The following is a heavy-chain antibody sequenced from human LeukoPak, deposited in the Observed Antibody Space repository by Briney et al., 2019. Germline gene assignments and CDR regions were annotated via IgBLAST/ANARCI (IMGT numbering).Heavy chain of an antibody. D-gene: IGHD4-17*01. J-gene: IGHJ4*02. Sequence: SETLSLTCIVSGDSISSYSWSWIRQPAGKGLEWIGRCCPSGNPNYNPSLQSRVTMSVDTSRRQFSLKMTSVTAADTAVYYCVRDRRGDYGVDYWGQGTLVTVSS. CDR1: GDSISSYS. CDR2: CCPSGNP. CDR3: VRDRRGDYGVDY. V-gene: IGHV4-4*07.